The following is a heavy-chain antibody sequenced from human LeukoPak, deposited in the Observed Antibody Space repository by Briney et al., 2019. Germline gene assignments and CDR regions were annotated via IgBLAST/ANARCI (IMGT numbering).Heavy chain of an antibody. D-gene: IGHD2-2*01. Sequence: PGGSLRLSCAASGFTFDDYGMSWVRQAPGKGLEWVSGINRNGGSTGYADSVKGRFTISRDNAKNSLYLQMDSLRAEDTALYYCARRRVPAALSTDYYYYMDVWGKGTTVTVSS. CDR1: GFTFDDYG. J-gene: IGHJ6*03. CDR2: INRNGGST. CDR3: ARRRVPAALSTDYYYYMDV. V-gene: IGHV3-20*04.